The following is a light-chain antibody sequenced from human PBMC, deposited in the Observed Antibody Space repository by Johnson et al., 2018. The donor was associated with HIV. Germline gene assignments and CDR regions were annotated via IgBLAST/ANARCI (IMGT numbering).Light chain of an antibody. Sequence: QSVLTQPPSVSAAPGQKVTIPCSGSSSNIGNNYVSWYQQLPGTAPKLLIYDNNKRPSGIPDRFSGSKSGTSATLDITGLQTGDEADYYCGTWDSSLSADVFGPGTKVTVL. CDR1: SSNIGNNY. CDR3: GTWDSSLSADV. CDR2: DNN. V-gene: IGLV1-51*01. J-gene: IGLJ1*01.